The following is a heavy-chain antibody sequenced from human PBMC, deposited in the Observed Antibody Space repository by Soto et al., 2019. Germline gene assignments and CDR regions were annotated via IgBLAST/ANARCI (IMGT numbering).Heavy chain of an antibody. Sequence: QVQLVESGGGVVQPGRSLRLSCAASGFTFSSYGMHWVRQAPGKGLEWVAVIWYDGSNKYYADSVKGRFTISRDNSKNTLYLQMNSLRAEDTAVYYCARDTRPMYSSSWYGIYYYYGMDVWGQGTTVTVSS. CDR1: GFTFSSYG. V-gene: IGHV3-33*01. D-gene: IGHD6-13*01. CDR2: IWYDGSNK. CDR3: ARDTRPMYSSSWYGIYYYYGMDV. J-gene: IGHJ6*02.